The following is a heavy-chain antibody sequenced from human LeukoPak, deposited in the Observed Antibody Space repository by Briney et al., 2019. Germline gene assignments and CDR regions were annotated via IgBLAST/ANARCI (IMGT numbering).Heavy chain of an antibody. J-gene: IGHJ5*02. CDR2: IFYSGST. V-gene: IGHV4-59*12. CDR3: ARDSGTTGEVKFDP. CDR1: GGSISRYY. D-gene: IGHD3-10*01. Sequence: SETLSLTCTVSGGSISRYYWNWIRQPPGKGLEWIGYIFYSGSTNYNPSLKSRVTMSIDTSNNQFSLRLRFVTAADTAVYYCARDSGTTGEVKFDPWGQGTLVTVSS.